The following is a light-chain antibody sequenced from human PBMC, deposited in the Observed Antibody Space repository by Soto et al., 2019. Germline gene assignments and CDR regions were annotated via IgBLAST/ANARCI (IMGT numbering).Light chain of an antibody. V-gene: IGKV3-15*01. CDR1: QSVRRN. Sequence: EIVLTQSPGTLSLSPGERATLSCRASQSVRRNLAWYQQKPGQAPRLLIYGASTRATGIPARFSGSGSGTEFTLTISSLQSEDFAVYYCQQYNNWPPGTFGQGTKVDIK. J-gene: IGKJ1*01. CDR2: GAS. CDR3: QQYNNWPPGT.